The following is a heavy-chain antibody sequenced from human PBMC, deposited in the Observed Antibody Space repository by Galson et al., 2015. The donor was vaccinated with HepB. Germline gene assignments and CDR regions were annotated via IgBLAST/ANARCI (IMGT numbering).Heavy chain of an antibody. V-gene: IGHV3-33*01. CDR1: GFTFRNYG. CDR3: ASGRRAIEGDSYYFDY. J-gene: IGHJ4*02. D-gene: IGHD1-14*01. Sequence: SLRLSCATSGFTFRNYGMHWVRQAPGKGLEWVAIIWYGGSNKNYADSVKGRFTISRDNSKNTLFLQMNSLRAEDTAVYYCASGRRAIEGDSYYFDYWGQGTLVTVSS. CDR2: IWYGGSNK.